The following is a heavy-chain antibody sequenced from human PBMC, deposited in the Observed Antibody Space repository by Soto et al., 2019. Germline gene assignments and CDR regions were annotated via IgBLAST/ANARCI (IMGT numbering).Heavy chain of an antibody. CDR2: LYYNGST. CDR3: ARHVSFLLTLTTDYYTYMDV. J-gene: IGHJ6*03. CDR1: GGSISNYH. D-gene: IGHD4-17*01. V-gene: IGHV4-59*08. Sequence: QVQLQESGPGLVKPSETLSLTCSVSGGSISNYHWSWIRQPPGKGLEWIGYLYYNGSTSYNPSLKSRLTISVASSNNRLSLKLISVTAADTAMYYCARHVSFLLTLTTDYYTYMDVWGKGTAVTVSS.